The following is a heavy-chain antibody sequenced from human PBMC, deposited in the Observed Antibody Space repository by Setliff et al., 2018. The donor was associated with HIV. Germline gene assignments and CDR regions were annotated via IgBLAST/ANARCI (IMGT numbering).Heavy chain of an antibody. CDR1: GFTFRNHW. V-gene: IGHV3-74*01. D-gene: IGHD1-26*01. Sequence: HPGGSLRLSCAASGFTFRNHWMHWVRQAPGMGLEWVSQINSDGSTTTYTGSVKGRFTVSRDNAKNTLYLQADSLRVEDTALYYCARDADPGIGMPGDSFDLWGQGTLVTVSS. CDR3: ARDADPGIGMPGDSFDL. CDR2: INSDGSTT. J-gene: IGHJ4*02.